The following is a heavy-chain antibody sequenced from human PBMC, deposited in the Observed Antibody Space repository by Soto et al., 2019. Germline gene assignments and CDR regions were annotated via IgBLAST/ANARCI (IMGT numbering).Heavy chain of an antibody. J-gene: IGHJ6*02. V-gene: IGHV1-69*12. CDR3: ARDNDRLQLGGNYYYILDV. D-gene: IGHD4-4*01. CDR2: IIPLFRTP. CDR1: GGTFSSSA. Sequence: QVQLVQSGAEMKEPGSSVKVSCKTSGGTFSSSAISWLRQAPGQGLEWMGGIIPLFRTPAYAQKFQGRVPIAADESTSTGYMKLSSLRSQDTAVYYCARDNDRLQLGGNYYYILDVWGQGTTITVSS.